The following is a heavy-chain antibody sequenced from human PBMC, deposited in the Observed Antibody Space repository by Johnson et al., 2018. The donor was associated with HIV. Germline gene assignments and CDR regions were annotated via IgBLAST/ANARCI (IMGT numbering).Heavy chain of an antibody. Sequence: VQLVESGGDLVQPGGSLRLSCAASGFTFSNYGMHWVRQAPGKGLEWVSIIYSGDTTYYADSVKGRFTISRDNSRNTLYLQMSSLRAEDTAVYYCARMGLTGAFDIWGQGTMVTVYS. J-gene: IGHJ3*02. CDR1: GFTFSNYG. CDR3: ARMGLTGAFDI. V-gene: IGHV3-66*01. D-gene: IGHD3-9*01. CDR2: IYSGDTT.